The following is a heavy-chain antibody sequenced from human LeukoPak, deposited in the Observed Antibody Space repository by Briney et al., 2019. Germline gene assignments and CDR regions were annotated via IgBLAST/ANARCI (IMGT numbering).Heavy chain of an antibody. J-gene: IGHJ4*02. CDR3: ASSSGPMYRFDY. D-gene: IGHD6-19*01. CDR2: INPNSDST. CDR1: GYTFTGYY. V-gene: IGHV1-2*02. Sequence: EASVKVSCKASGYTFTGYYMHWVRQAPGQGLEWMGWINPNSDSTNYAQNFQGRVTMTRDTSISTGYMDVSSLTSDDTAVYYCASSSGPMYRFDYWGQGILLTVSS.